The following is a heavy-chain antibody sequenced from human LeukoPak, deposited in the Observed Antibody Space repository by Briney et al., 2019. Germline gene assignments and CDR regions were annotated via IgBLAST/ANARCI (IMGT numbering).Heavy chain of an antibody. CDR2: IYYSGST. V-gene: IGHV4-59*01. Sequence: PSETLSLTCTVSGGSISSYYWSWIRQPPGKGLEWIGYIYYSGSTNYNPSLKSRVTISVDTYKNQFSLKLSSVTAADTAVYYCARDLGYYYYMDVWGKGTTVTVSS. D-gene: IGHD3-10*01. CDR3: ARDLGYYYYMDV. J-gene: IGHJ6*03. CDR1: GGSISSYY.